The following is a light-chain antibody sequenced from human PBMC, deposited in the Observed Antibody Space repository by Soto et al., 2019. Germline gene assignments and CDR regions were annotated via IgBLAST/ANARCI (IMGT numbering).Light chain of an antibody. CDR1: QSISSNK. J-gene: IGKJ4*01. Sequence: VMTQSTATLSVSTGESATLSCRASQSISSNKLAWYQQKPGQAPRLLIYGASSRATGIPDRFSGSGSGTDFTLTISRLEPEDCAVYYSQQYGSSPLTFGGGTKVDIK. CDR2: GAS. CDR3: QQYGSSPLT. V-gene: IGKV3-20*01.